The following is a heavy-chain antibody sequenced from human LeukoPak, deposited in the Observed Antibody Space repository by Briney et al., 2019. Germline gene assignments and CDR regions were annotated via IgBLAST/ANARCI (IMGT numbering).Heavy chain of an antibody. CDR3: ARGINGDYFDY. J-gene: IGHJ4*02. Sequence: GGSLRLSCAASGFSFSSYWMSWVRQAPGKGLEWVANIRGDESEKYYVDSVKGRFTISRDNAKNSLYLHMNSLRAEDTAVYYCARGINGDYFDYWGQGHLLTVSS. V-gene: IGHV3-7*01. CDR1: GFSFSSYW. D-gene: IGHD3-10*01. CDR2: IRGDESEK.